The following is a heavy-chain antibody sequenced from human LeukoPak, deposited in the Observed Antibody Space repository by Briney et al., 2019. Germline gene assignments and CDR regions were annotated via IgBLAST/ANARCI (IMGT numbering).Heavy chain of an antibody. CDR3: AREFSSKLEWLAYVTGDDAFDV. V-gene: IGHV1-2*02. CDR1: GYSFTGYH. Sequence: GASVKVSCKAFGYSFTGYHLHWVRPAPRQGLERMGWVNPKTGGTNYARKFQGRVTMTRDTSINTVNMELSRLTSDDTAVYYCAREFSSKLEWLAYVTGDDAFDVWGQGTMITVS. D-gene: IGHD3-3*01. CDR2: VNPKTGGT. J-gene: IGHJ3*01.